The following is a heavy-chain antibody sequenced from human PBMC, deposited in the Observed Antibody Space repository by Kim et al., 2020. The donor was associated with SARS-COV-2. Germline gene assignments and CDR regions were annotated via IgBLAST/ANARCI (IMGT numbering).Heavy chain of an antibody. CDR1: GGSITNNNC. Sequence: SETLSLTCAVSGGSITNNNCWSWVRQPPGKGLEWIGETHHAGYTNYNPSLKSRVIMSVDKSENQFSLRLHSVTAADTALYYCAKHNYSSFDIWGQGTMVT. D-gene: IGHD2-15*01. CDR3: AKHNYSSFDI. V-gene: IGHV4-4*02. J-gene: IGHJ3*02. CDR2: THHAGYT.